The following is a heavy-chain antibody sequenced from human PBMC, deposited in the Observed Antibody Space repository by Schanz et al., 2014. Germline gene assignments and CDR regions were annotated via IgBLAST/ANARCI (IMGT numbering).Heavy chain of an antibody. Sequence: VQLVESGGGVVQPGGSLRLSCAASGFSFSSYGMHWVRQAPGKGLEWVSSISSSSSYIYYADSVKGRFTISRDNAKNTLYLQMNSLRAEDTAVYYCVRDTDYHFDYWGQGTLVTVSS. CDR1: GFSFSSYG. V-gene: IGHV3-21*01. D-gene: IGHD4-17*01. CDR2: ISSSSSYI. J-gene: IGHJ4*02. CDR3: VRDTDYHFDY.